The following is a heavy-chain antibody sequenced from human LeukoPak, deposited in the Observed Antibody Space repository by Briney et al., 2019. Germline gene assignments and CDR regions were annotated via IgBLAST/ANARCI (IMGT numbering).Heavy chain of an antibody. CDR3: ARAGGYCSSTSCQNWFDP. CDR2: ISAYNGNT. Sequence: ASVKVSCKAYGYTFTSYTISWVRQAPGQGLEWMGWISAYNGNTNYAQKFQGRVTMTTDTSTSTAYMELRSLRSDDTAVYYCARAGGYCSSTSCQNWFDPWGQGTLVTVSS. D-gene: IGHD2-2*01. CDR1: GYTFTSYT. J-gene: IGHJ5*02. V-gene: IGHV1-18*01.